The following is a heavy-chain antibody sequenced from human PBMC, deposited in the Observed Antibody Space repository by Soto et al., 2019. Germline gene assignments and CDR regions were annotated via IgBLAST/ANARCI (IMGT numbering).Heavy chain of an antibody. J-gene: IGHJ6*02. CDR1: GYSXTSYW. Sequence: XXLKISCKGSGYSXTSYWIWWLRQMPGKGLEWMLIIYPCDSDTRYSPSFQGRVTISADNSISTAYLQLSSLKASDNAMYYCARHPTSTSAMDVWGQGTTVTVSS. CDR2: IYPCDSDT. V-gene: IGHV5-51*01. D-gene: IGHD3-3*02. CDR3: ARHPTSTSAMDV.